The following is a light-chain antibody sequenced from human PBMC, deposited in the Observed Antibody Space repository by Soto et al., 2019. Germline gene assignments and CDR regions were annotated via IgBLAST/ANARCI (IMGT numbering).Light chain of an antibody. J-gene: IGLJ1*01. CDR3: CSYAGSYTYV. Sequence: QSALTQPASVSGSPGQSITISCTGTFSDVGRYNSVSWYQQRPGKAPKLMIFEVNNRPSGVSNRFSGSKSGNTASLAISGLQTEDEADYYCCSYAGSYTYVFGTGTKVTVL. CDR2: EVN. V-gene: IGLV2-14*01. CDR1: FSDVGRYNS.